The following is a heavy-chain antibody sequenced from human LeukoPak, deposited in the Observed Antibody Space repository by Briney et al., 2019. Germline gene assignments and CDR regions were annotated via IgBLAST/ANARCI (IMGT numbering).Heavy chain of an antibody. D-gene: IGHD1-1*01. CDR3: ARHSRTRGLRGYYFDY. V-gene: IGHV4-59*01. CDR1: GGSISSYY. J-gene: IGHJ4*02. CDR2: IYYSGST. Sequence: SETLSLTCTVSGGSISSYYWSWIRQPPGKGLEWTGYIYYSGSTNYNPSLKSRVTISVDTSKNQFSLKLSSVTAADTAVYYCARHSRTRGLRGYYFDYWGQGTLVTVSS.